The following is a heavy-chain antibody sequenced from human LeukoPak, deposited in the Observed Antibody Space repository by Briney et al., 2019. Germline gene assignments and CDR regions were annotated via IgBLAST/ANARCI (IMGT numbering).Heavy chain of an antibody. V-gene: IGHV3-23*01. CDR1: GFTFPNYV. J-gene: IGHJ6*02. Sequence: GGSLRLSCAASGFTFPNYVMSWVRQAPGKGLEWVSGISGSGGNTYYADSVKGRFTISRDNAKNSLYLQMNSLRAEDTAVYYCARTLSYADGMDVWGQGTTVTVSS. D-gene: IGHD2-2*01. CDR2: ISGSGGNT. CDR3: ARTLSYADGMDV.